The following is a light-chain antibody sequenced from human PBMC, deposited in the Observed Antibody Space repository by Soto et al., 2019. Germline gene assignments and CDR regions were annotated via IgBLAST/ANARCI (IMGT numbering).Light chain of an antibody. CDR1: QAISSW. V-gene: IGKV1-5*03. CDR3: QQHTSYPLT. J-gene: IGKJ4*01. CDR2: TAS. Sequence: DIQLPRSPSPLPGSAGDRATLTCRASQAISSWLAWYQQKPGKAPKLLIYTASTLKSGVPSRFSGSGSGTDFTLTISSLQPDDFATYYCQQHTSYPLTFGGGTKVDIK.